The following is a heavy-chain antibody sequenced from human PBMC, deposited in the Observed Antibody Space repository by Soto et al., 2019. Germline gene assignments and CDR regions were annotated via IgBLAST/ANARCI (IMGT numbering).Heavy chain of an antibody. D-gene: IGHD3-10*01. CDR3: ARHDGGYFDY. CDR1: GGSISSYY. J-gene: IGHJ4*02. Sequence: SETLSLTCTVSGGSISSYYWSWIRQPPGKGLEWIGYIYYSGSTNYNPSLKSRVTISVDTSKNQFSLKLSSVTAADTAVYYCARHDGGYFDYWGQGTLVTVSS. V-gene: IGHV4-59*08. CDR2: IYYSGST.